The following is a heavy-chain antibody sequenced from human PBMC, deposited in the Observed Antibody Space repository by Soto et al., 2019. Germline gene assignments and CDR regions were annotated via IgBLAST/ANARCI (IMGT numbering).Heavy chain of an antibody. J-gene: IGHJ4*02. V-gene: IGHV4-39*01. CDR2: IYYSGST. CDR1: GGSISSSSYY. CDR3: ARQGPLYYFDY. Sequence: SETLSLTCTVSGGSISSSSYYWGWIRQPPGKGLEWIGSIYYSGSTYYNPSLKSRVTISVDTSKNQFSLKLSSVTAADTAVYYCARQGPLYYFDYWGQGTLVTVSS. D-gene: IGHD3-16*01.